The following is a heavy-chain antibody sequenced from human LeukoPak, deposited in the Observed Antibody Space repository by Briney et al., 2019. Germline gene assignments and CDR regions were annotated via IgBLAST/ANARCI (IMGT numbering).Heavy chain of an antibody. V-gene: IGHV3-7*01. CDR3: ARVDGYCSSTSCYYYYYYMDV. J-gene: IGHJ6*03. Sequence: PGGSLRLSCAASGFTFSSYWMSWVRQAPGKGLEWVANIKQDGSEKYYVDSVKGRFTISRDNAKNSLYLQMNSLRAEDTAVYYCARVDGYCSSTSCYYYYYYMDVWGKGTTVTISS. D-gene: IGHD2-2*03. CDR1: GFTFSSYW. CDR2: IKQDGSEK.